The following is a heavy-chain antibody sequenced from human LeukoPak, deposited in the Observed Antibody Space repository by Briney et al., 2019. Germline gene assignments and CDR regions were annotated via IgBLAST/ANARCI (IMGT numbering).Heavy chain of an antibody. J-gene: IGHJ4*02. Sequence: GGSLRLSCAASGNYWMHWVRQAPGKGLLWVSHINSDGSWTTYADSVKGRFTISKDNAKNTVYLQMNNLRAEDTAVYYCVSFYETYWGRGTLVTVSS. CDR3: VSFYETY. V-gene: IGHV3-74*01. CDR1: GNYW. D-gene: IGHD2-2*01. CDR2: INSDGSWT.